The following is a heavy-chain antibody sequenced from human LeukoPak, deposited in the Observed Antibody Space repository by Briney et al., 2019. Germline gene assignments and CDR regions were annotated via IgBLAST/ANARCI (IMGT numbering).Heavy chain of an antibody. CDR2: ISGSGGTT. D-gene: IGHD2-8*01. Sequence: GGSLRLSCAASGFTFSIYAMSWVRQAPGKGLEWVSAISGSGGTTYYADSVKGRFTISRDNSKNSLYLQMNSLRAEDTAVYYCARALIGYYFDYWGQGTLVTVSS. CDR3: ARALIGYYFDY. J-gene: IGHJ4*02. V-gene: IGHV3-23*01. CDR1: GFTFSIYA.